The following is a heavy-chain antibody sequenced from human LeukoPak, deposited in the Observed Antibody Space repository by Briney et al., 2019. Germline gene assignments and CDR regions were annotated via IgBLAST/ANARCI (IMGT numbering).Heavy chain of an antibody. CDR1: GLTFSSHG. J-gene: IGHJ4*02. CDR2: IIGSGRST. CDR3: AKDGDYYDSSGYYFYYFDY. V-gene: IGHV3-23*01. D-gene: IGHD3-22*01. Sequence: PGGSLRLSCAASGLTFSSHGMSRVRQAPGKGLEWVSTIIGSGRSTYYADSVRGRFTISRDNSKNTLYLQMNSLRAEDTAVYYCAKDGDYYDSSGYYFYYFDYWGQGTLVTVSS.